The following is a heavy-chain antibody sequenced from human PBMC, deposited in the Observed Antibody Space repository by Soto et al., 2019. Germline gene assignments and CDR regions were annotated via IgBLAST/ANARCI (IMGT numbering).Heavy chain of an antibody. CDR3: ARGRTYYYGSGSPGKYGMDV. CDR2: INHSGST. V-gene: IGHV4-34*01. CDR1: GGSFSGYY. J-gene: IGHJ6*02. Sequence: QVQLQQWGAGLLKPSETLSLTCAVYGGSFSGYYWSWIRQPPGKGLEWIGEINHSGSTNYNPSLKSRVSISVDTSMNQFSLKLSSVTAADTAVYYCARGRTYYYGSGSPGKYGMDVWGQGTTVTVSS. D-gene: IGHD3-10*01.